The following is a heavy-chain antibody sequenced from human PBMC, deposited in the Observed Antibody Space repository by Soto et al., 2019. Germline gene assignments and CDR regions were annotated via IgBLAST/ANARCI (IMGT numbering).Heavy chain of an antibody. D-gene: IGHD2-2*01. Sequence: ASVKVSCKASGYTFTSCAMHWVRQAPGQRLEWMGWINAGNGNTKYSQKFQGRVTITRDTSASTAYMELSSLRSEDTAVYYCARDPSKRCSSTSCYSRAYYYYYMDVWGKGTTVTVSS. CDR2: INAGNGNT. V-gene: IGHV1-3*01. CDR3: ARDPSKRCSSTSCYSRAYYYYYMDV. J-gene: IGHJ6*03. CDR1: GYTFTSCA.